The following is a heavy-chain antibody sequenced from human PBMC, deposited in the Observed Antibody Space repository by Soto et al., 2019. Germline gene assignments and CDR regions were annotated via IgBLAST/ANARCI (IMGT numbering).Heavy chain of an antibody. CDR2: LSGSGGST. CDR1: GFTFSNYA. V-gene: IGHV3-23*01. CDR3: ARDREYCSGGRCYETGSDY. J-gene: IGHJ4*02. D-gene: IGHD2-15*01. Sequence: PGGSLRLSCAASGFTFSNYAMSWVRQAPGKGLEWVSTLSGSGGSTYYADSVKGRFTISRDNAKNSLYLQMNSLRAEDTAVYYCARDREYCSGGRCYETGSDYWGQGTLVTVSS.